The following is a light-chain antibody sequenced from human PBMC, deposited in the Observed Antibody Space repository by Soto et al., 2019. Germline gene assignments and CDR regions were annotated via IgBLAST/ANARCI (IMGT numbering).Light chain of an antibody. Sequence: ELVLTQSPGTLSLSPGARATLSCRASQSVSSNYLAWYQQKHGRAPRLLIYGASSRATGIPDRFSGIVSGTDGTLTISRLEPEDCEVYDGQQYNNWPWTFGQGTKVDIK. CDR1: QSVSSNY. J-gene: IGKJ1*01. CDR2: GAS. V-gene: IGKV3-20*01. CDR3: QQYNNWPWT.